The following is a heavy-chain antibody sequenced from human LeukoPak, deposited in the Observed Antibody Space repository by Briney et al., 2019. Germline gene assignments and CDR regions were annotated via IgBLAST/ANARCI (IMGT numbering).Heavy chain of an antibody. J-gene: IGHJ3*02. CDR1: XFTFSDYY. V-gene: IGHV3-11*01. Sequence: PGGSLRLSXAASXFTFSDYYMSWIRQAPGKGLEWVSYISSSGSTIYYADSVKGRFTISRDNAKNSLYLQMNSLRAEDTAVYYCARVGSPSNDAFDIWGQGTMVTVSS. CDR3: ARVGSPSNDAFDI. D-gene: IGHD3-16*01. CDR2: ISSSGSTI.